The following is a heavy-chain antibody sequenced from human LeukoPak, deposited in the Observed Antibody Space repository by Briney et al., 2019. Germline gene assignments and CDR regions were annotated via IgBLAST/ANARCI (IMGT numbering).Heavy chain of an antibody. V-gene: IGHV3-23*01. CDR3: AKLGSIPSWDYYFDY. CDR2: ISGSGGST. D-gene: IGHD1-26*01. Sequence: GGSLRLSCAASGFTFSSYAMSWVRQAPGKGLEWVSAISGSGGSTYYADSVKGRFTISRDNSKNTLYLQMNSLRAEDTAVYYCAKLGSIPSWDYYFDYWSQGTLVTVSS. CDR1: GFTFSSYA. J-gene: IGHJ4*02.